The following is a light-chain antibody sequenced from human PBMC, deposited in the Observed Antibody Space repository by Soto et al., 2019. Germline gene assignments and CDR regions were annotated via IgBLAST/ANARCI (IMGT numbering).Light chain of an antibody. V-gene: IGKV1-39*01. J-gene: IGKJ1*01. CDR3: QQSYSTPRT. Sequence: DIQMTQSPSSLSAYVGDRVTITCRASQSISNYLNWYQQRPGKAPKLLIYAAFSLQSGVPSRFSGSGSGTHFTLTISSLQPEDFVTYYCQQSYSTPRTFGQGTKVEIK. CDR2: AAF. CDR1: QSISNY.